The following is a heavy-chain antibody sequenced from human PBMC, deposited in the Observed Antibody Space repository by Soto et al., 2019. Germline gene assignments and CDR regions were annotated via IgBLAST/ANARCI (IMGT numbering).Heavy chain of an antibody. CDR2: VSSGGGT. D-gene: IGHD2-15*01. CDR3: AKRRGAGGHFDY. V-gene: IGHV3-23*01. Sequence: XASLSLSFAASGFTFSTYAMGWVRQAPGKGLEWVSVVSSGGGTHYADSVKGRFTVSRDNSKNTLSLQMNSLRADDTAVYYCAKRRGAGGHFDYWGQGALVTVPS. CDR1: GFTFSTYA. J-gene: IGHJ4*02.